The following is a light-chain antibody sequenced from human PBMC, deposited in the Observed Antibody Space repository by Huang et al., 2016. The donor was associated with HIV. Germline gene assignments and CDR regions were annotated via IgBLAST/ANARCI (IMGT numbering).Light chain of an antibody. V-gene: IGKV3-20*01. CDR3: QQYDSSQGIS. Sequence: SPDTLSLSPGERATVSCRVSQTIKNIYLAWYQQKPGQGPRLLIYGASSRATDIPDRFSGSGSGTDFTLTINRLEPEDFAVYYCQQYDSSQGISFGQGTRLGMK. CDR1: QTIKNIY. J-gene: IGKJ5*01. CDR2: GAS.